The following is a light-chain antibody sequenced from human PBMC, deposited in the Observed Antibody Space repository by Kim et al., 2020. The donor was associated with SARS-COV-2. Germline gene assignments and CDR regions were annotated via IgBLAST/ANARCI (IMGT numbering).Light chain of an antibody. CDR2: GAS. Sequence: EIVMTQSPATLSMSPGERATLSCRASQSVSSSYLSWYQQKPGQAPRLLIYGASTRATGIPARFSGSGSGTDFTLTISSLQPEDFAVYYCQNRAFGQGTKVHIK. J-gene: IGKJ1*01. CDR1: QSVSSSY. CDR3: QNRA. V-gene: IGKV3D-7*01.